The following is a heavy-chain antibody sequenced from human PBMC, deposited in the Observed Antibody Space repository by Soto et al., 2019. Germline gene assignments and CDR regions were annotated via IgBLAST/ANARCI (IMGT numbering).Heavy chain of an antibody. CDR1: GYTFTSYY. D-gene: IGHD6-13*01. CDR2: INPSGGST. CDR3: ARDQTAIAAAGSGYYGMDV. Sequence: GASVKVSSKASGYTFTSYYMHWVRQAPGQGLEWMGIINPSGGSTSYAQKFQGRVTMTRDTSTSTVYMELSSLRSEDTAVYYCARDQTAIAAAGSGYYGMDVWGQGTTVTVSS. J-gene: IGHJ6*02. V-gene: IGHV1-46*01.